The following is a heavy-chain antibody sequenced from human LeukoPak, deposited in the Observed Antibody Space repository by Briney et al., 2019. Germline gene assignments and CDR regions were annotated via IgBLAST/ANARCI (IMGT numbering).Heavy chain of an antibody. CDR3: AKVRVRGFYYFDY. CDR1: GFTFSSYA. CDR2: ISGSGGST. V-gene: IGHV3-23*01. D-gene: IGHD3-10*01. Sequence: GGSLRLSCAASGFTFSSYAMSWARQAPGKGLEWVSAISGSGGSTYYADSVKGRFTISRDNSKNTLYLQMNSLRAEDTAVYYCAKVRVRGFYYFDYWGQGTLVTVSS. J-gene: IGHJ4*02.